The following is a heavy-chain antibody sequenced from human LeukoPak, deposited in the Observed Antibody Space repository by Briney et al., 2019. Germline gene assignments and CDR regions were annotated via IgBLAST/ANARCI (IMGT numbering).Heavy chain of an antibody. Sequence: PGGSLRLSCAASGFIMSNYGVHWVRQAPGKGLEWVAFLQYDGSNKYYVDSVKGRFTISRDNSKNTLYLQLHSLRAEDTALYFCAEEGVGYVMDVWGKGTPVTVSS. J-gene: IGHJ6*04. CDR2: LQYDGSNK. D-gene: IGHD3-22*01. CDR1: GFIMSNYG. V-gene: IGHV3-30*02. CDR3: AEEGVGYVMDV.